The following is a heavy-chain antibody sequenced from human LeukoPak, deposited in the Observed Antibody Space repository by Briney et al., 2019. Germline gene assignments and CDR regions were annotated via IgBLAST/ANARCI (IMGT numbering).Heavy chain of an antibody. CDR1: GGSLSSYY. CDR3: ARGPVGAVAWWFDP. V-gene: IGHV4-59*01. D-gene: IGHD6-19*01. Sequence: SETLSLTCTVSGGSLSSYYWSWIRQPPGKGLEGFGYIYYSGSTNYNPSLKSRVTISVDTSKNQFSLKLSSVTAADTAVYYCARGPVGAVAWWFDPWGQGTLVTVSS. J-gene: IGHJ5*02. CDR2: IYYSGST.